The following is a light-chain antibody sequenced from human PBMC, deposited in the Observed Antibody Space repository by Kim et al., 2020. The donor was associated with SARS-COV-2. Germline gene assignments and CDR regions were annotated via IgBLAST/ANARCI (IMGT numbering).Light chain of an antibody. Sequence: SSVGDRVTITCRASQAISNYLAWYQQKPGRVPKLLIYAASTLQSGVPSRFSGSGSGTEFTLTISSLQPEDVGTYYCQKYNSAPLTFGEGTKVDIK. CDR2: AAS. CDR3: QKYNSAPLT. J-gene: IGKJ4*01. CDR1: QAISNY. V-gene: IGKV1-27*01.